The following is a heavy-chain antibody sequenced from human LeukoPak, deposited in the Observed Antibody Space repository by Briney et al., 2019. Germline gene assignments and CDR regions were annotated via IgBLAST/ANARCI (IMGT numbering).Heavy chain of an antibody. J-gene: IGHJ5*02. CDR1: GFTFSSYA. V-gene: IGHV3-30-3*01. Sequence: SGGSLRLSCAASGFTFSSYAMHWVRQAPGKGLEWVAVISYGGSNKYYADSVKGRFTISRDNSKNTLYLLMNSLRAEETAVYYCARDRGKHYCSSTSCYFHRWFDPWGQGTLVTVSS. CDR2: ISYGGSNK. D-gene: IGHD2-2*01. CDR3: ARDRGKHYCSSTSCYFHRWFDP.